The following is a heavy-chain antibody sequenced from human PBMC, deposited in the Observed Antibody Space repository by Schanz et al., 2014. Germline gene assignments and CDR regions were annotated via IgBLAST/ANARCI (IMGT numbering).Heavy chain of an antibody. CDR1: GYTFAGHA. CDR2: IHTGSGNT. V-gene: IGHV1-3*04. J-gene: IGHJ6*03. CDR3: ASGEARVASSGVVIVPMNV. D-gene: IGHD3-3*01. Sequence: QVQLVQSGAEVKKPGASVKVSCKASGYTFAGHAVHWVRQAPGQGPEWVGWIHTGSGNTKYSQKFEGRVTITRDTFASIVYMESSSLRSEDTAVFFCASGEARVASSGVVIVPMNVWGKGTTVIVSS.